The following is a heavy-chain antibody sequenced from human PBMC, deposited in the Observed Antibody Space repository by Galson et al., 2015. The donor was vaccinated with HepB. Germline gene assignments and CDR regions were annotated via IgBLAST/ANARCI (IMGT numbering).Heavy chain of an antibody. D-gene: IGHD6-13*01. J-gene: IGHJ6*02. Sequence: QSGAEVKKPGESLRISCKGSGYSFTSYWISWVRQMPGKGLEWMGRIDPSDSYTNYSPSFQGHDTISADKSISTAYLQWSSLKASGTAMYYCARPMVGGSWYYYGMDVWGQGTTVTVSS. CDR2: IDPSDSYT. CDR3: ARPMVGGSWYYYGMDV. CDR1: GYSFTSYW. V-gene: IGHV5-10-1*01.